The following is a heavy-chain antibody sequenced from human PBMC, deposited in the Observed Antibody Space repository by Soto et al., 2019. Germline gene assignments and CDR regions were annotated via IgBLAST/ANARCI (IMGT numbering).Heavy chain of an antibody. CDR1: GASLSSSGHY. CDR3: ALGMFMDV. D-gene: IGHD3-16*01. Sequence: QVQLQESGPGLVKPSQTLSLTCTVSGASLSSSGHYWNWVPQHPGKGLEWIGYIDHSGTTYYNPSLKSRLAMSIDPSKNQLSLEVTSVTAADTALYFCALGMFMDVWGRGTRVTVSA. V-gene: IGHV4-31*03. CDR2: IDHSGTT. J-gene: IGHJ6*04.